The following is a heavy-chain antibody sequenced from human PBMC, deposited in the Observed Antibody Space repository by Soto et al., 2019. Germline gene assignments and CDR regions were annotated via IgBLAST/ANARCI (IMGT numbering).Heavy chain of an antibody. CDR2: IFWDDDK. J-gene: IGHJ6*03. Sequence: QITLKESGPSLVKPTQTLTLTCTFSGFSLNTSGVAVGWIRQPPGKALEWLALIFWDDDKRYSPSLESRLTITKDTPKNQVVLTMTNMDPVDTGTYYCAHTGRQGLILYYYNMDVWGAGTTVTVSS. CDR3: AHTGRQGLILYYYNMDV. D-gene: IGHD3-16*01. V-gene: IGHV2-5*02. CDR1: GFSLNTSGVA.